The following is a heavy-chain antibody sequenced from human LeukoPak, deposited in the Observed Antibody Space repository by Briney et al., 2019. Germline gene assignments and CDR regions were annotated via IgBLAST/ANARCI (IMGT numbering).Heavy chain of an antibody. D-gene: IGHD3-22*01. CDR3: ARQGDPDSHRSGFFDY. CDR2: IYPGDSDT. CDR1: GYSFTSYW. Sequence: GESLKISCKGSGYSFTSYWIGWVRQMPGKGLDWMGIIYPGDSDTRYSPSFQGQVTISADKSISTAYLQWSSLKASDTAMYFCARQGDPDSHRSGFFDYWGQGTLVTVSS. V-gene: IGHV5-51*01. J-gene: IGHJ4*02.